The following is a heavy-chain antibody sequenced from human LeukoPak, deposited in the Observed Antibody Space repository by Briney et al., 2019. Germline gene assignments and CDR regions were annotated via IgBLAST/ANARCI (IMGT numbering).Heavy chain of an antibody. V-gene: IGHV3-33*01. CDR3: ARSFAHFDAFDI. CDR1: GFTFSSYG. J-gene: IGHJ3*02. Sequence: GGSLRLSCAASGFTFSSYGMHWVRQVPGKGLGWVAVIWYDGSNRYYADSVKGRFTISRDNSKNTLYLQMNSLRAEDTAVYYCARSFAHFDAFDIWGQGTMVTVSS. D-gene: IGHD2/OR15-2a*01. CDR2: IWYDGSNR.